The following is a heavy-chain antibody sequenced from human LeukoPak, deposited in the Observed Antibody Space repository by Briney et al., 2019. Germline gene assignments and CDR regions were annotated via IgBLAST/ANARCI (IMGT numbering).Heavy chain of an antibody. CDR3: ARDEIQYFDY. CDR1: AFTFSNYW. D-gene: IGHD5-18*01. J-gene: IGHJ4*02. V-gene: IGHV3-7*01. Sequence: HPGGSLRLSCAASAFTFSNYWMSWVRQAPGKGLEWVANIKQDGSEKYYVDSVKGRFTISRDNAKNSLYLQMNSLRAEDTAVYYCARDEIQYFDYWGQGTLVTVSS. CDR2: IKQDGSEK.